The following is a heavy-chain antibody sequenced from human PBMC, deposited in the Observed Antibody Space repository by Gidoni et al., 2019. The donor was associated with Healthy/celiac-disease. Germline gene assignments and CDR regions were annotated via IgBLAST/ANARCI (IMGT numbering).Heavy chain of an antibody. CDR3: ARAYFAGRVVMGNLFDY. Sequence: CYAMHWVRQAPGKGLEWVAVISYDGSNKYYADSVKGRFTISRDNSKNTLYLQMNSLRAEDTAVYYCARAYFAGRVVMGNLFDYWGQGTLVTVSS. CDR2: ISYDGSNK. V-gene: IGHV3-30-3*01. CDR1: CYA. J-gene: IGHJ4*02. D-gene: IGHD2-15*01.